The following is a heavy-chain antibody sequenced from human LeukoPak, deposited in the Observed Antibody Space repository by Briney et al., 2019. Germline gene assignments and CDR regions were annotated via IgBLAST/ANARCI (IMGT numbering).Heavy chain of an antibody. J-gene: IGHJ3*02. V-gene: IGHV3-33*01. CDR2: IWYDGSNK. CDR1: GFTFSSYG. Sequence: GSLRLSCAASGFTFSSYGMHWVRQAPGKGLEWVAVIWYDGSNKYYADSVKGRFTISRDNSKNTLYLQMNSLRAEDTAVYYCARFGSDIAAAGTDDAFDIWGQGTMVTVSS. CDR3: ARFGSDIAAAGTDDAFDI. D-gene: IGHD6-13*01.